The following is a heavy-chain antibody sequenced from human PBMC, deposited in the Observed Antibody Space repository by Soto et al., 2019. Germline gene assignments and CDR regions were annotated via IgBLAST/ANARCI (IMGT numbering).Heavy chain of an antibody. V-gene: IGHV4-39*01. CDR2: IYYSGST. CDR3: AREVSTTGTTVYTGIDP. D-gene: IGHD1-1*01. Sequence: SETLSLTCTVSGGTIGSSSYYWGWIRQPPGKGLEWIGSIYYSGSTYYNPSLKSRVTISVDTSKNQFSLKLSSVTAADTAVYYCAREVSTTGTTVYTGIDPWGQGAVVTVSS. CDR1: GGTIGSSSYY. J-gene: IGHJ5*02.